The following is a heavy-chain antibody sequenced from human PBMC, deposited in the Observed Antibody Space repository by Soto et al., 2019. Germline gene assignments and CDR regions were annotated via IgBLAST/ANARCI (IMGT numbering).Heavy chain of an antibody. J-gene: IGHJ4*02. Sequence: GGSLRLSCAASGFTFDDYAMHWVRQAPGKGLEWVSGISWNSGSIGYADSVKGRFTISRDNAKNSLYLQMNSLRAEDTALYYCAKAPRRWFVPYYFDYWGQGTLVTVSS. CDR1: GFTFDDYA. V-gene: IGHV3-9*01. D-gene: IGHD3-10*01. CDR3: AKAPRRWFVPYYFDY. CDR2: ISWNSGSI.